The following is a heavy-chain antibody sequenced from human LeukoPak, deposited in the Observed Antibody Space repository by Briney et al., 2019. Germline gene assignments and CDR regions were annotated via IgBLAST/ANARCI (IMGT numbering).Heavy chain of an antibody. CDR1: GFTFDDYA. J-gene: IGHJ4*02. V-gene: IGHV3-9*01. D-gene: IGHD3-22*01. Sequence: GGSLRLSCAASGFTFDDYAMHWVRQAPGKGLEWVSGISWNSGSIGHADSVKGRFTISRDNAKNSLHLQMNSLRAEDTALYYCAKSEYYDSSGYSWWGQGTLVTVSS. CDR3: AKSEYYDSSGYSW. CDR2: ISWNSGSI.